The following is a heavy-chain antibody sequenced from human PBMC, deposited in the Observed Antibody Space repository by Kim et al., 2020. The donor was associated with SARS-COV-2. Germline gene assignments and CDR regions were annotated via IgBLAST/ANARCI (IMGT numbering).Heavy chain of an antibody. CDR3: ASLYVDIVAHEPQVFDY. D-gene: IGHD5-12*01. CDR2: IDPSDSYT. CDR1: GYSFTSYW. J-gene: IGHJ4*02. V-gene: IGHV5-10-1*01. Sequence: GESLKISCKGSGYSFTSYWISWVRQMPGKGLEWMGRIDPSDSYTNYSPSFQGHVTISADKSISTAYLQWSSLKASDTAMYYCASLYVDIVAHEPQVFDYWGQGTLVTVSS.